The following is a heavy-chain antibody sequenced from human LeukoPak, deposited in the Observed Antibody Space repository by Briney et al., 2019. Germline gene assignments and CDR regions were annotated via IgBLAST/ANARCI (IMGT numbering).Heavy chain of an antibody. V-gene: IGHV4-39*07. CDR3: ARELRAARVVIDY. CDR1: GGSISSSSYY. CDR2: IYYNGST. D-gene: IGHD6-6*01. Sequence: PSETLSLTCTVSGGSISSSSYYWGWIRQPPGKGLEWIGSIYYNGSTYYNPSLKSRVTISVDTSKNQFSLKLSSVTAADTAVYYCARELRAARVVIDYWGQGTLVTVSS. J-gene: IGHJ4*02.